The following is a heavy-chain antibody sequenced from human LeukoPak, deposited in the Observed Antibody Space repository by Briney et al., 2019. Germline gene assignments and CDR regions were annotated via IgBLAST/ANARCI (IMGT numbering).Heavy chain of an antibody. V-gene: IGHV3-74*01. CDR3: AREGDSSGYSIDY. J-gene: IGHJ4*01. CDR2: INTSGSST. CDR1: GFTFSSYW. D-gene: IGHD3-22*01. Sequence: PGGSLRLSCAASGFTFSSYWMHWVRQAPGKGLVWVSRINTSGSSTSYADSVKGRFTISRDNAKNTLYLQMNSLRAEDTAVYYCAREGDSSGYSIDYWGHGVLVTVSS.